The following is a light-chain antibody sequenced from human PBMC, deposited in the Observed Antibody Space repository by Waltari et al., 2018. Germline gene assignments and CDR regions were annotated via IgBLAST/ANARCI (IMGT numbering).Light chain of an antibody. Sequence: DIQMTQSPSSLSASVGDRVTITCRASRSISSYLNWYQQKPGKAPKVLIYAASSLQSGVPASFSGSGSGTDFTLTISSLQPEDFATYYCQQSYSIPVTFGQGTRLEIK. J-gene: IGKJ5*01. CDR1: RSISSY. CDR3: QQSYSIPVT. CDR2: AAS. V-gene: IGKV1-39*01.